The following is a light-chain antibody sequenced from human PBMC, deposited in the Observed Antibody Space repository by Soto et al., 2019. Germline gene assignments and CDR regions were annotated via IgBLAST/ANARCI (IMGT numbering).Light chain of an antibody. Sequence: QAVVTQEPSFSVSPGRTVTLTCGLSSGSVSTSYYPSWYQQTPGQAPRTLIYSTNTRSSVVPDRFSGSILGNKAALTITGAQADDESEYYCVLYMGSGIWVFGGGTQLTVL. CDR2: STN. J-gene: IGLJ3*02. V-gene: IGLV8-61*01. CDR1: SGSVSTSYY. CDR3: VLYMGSGIWV.